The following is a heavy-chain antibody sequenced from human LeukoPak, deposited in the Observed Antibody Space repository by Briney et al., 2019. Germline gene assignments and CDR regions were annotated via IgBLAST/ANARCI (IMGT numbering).Heavy chain of an antibody. CDR2: ISYDGSIK. V-gene: IGHV3-30-3*02. CDR1: GFTFSSYA. J-gene: IGHJ4*02. Sequence: GGSLRLSCAASGFTFSSYAMHWVRQAPGKGLEWVAVISYDGSIKYYADSVKGRFTTSRDNSKNTLYLQMNSLRAEDTAVYYCAKHKENYGDSCLDDYWGQGTLVTVSS. D-gene: IGHD4-17*01. CDR3: AKHKENYGDSCLDDY.